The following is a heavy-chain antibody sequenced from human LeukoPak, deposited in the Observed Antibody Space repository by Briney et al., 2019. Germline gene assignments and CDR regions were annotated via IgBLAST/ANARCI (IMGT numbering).Heavy chain of an antibody. CDR3: ARDVGEYCSSVSCYASDY. CDR2: INPNSGGT. D-gene: IGHD2-2*01. Sequence: ASVKVSCKASGYTFTGYYMHWVRQAPGQGLEWMGWINPNSGGTNYAQKFQGRVTMTRDTSISTAYMELSRLRSDDTAIYYCARDVGEYCSSVSCYASDYRGQGTLVTVSS. V-gene: IGHV1-2*02. J-gene: IGHJ4*02. CDR1: GYTFTGYY.